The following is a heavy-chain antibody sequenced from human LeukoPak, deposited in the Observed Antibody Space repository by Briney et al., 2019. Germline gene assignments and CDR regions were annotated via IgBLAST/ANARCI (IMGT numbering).Heavy chain of an antibody. D-gene: IGHD5-18*01. V-gene: IGHV4-39*07. J-gene: IGHJ5*02. CDR2: IYYSGST. CDR1: GGSISSSSYY. Sequence: SETLSLTCTVSGGSISSSSYYWGWIRQPPGKGLEWIGSIYYSGSTYYNPSLKSRVTISVDTSKNQFSLKLSSVTAADTAVYYCARVLDSYGSDWFDPWGQGTLVTVSS. CDR3: ARVLDSYGSDWFDP.